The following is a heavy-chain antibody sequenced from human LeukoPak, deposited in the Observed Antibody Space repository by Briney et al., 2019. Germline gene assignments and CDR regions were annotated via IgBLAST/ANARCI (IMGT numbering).Heavy chain of an antibody. J-gene: IGHJ6*03. CDR1: GFTFSSYE. CDR2: ISSSGSTI. CDR3: ARTGTRGAIRGYYMDV. D-gene: IGHD3-10*01. V-gene: IGHV3-48*03. Sequence: PGGSLRLSCAASGFTFSSYEMNWVRQAPGKGLEWVSYISSSGSTIYYADSVKGRFTISRDNAKNSLYLQMNSLRAEDTAVYYCARTGTRGAIRGYYMDVWGKGTTVTISS.